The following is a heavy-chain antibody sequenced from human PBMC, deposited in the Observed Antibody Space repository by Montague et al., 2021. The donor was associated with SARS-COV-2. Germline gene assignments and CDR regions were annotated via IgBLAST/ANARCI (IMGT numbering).Heavy chain of an antibody. V-gene: IGHV4-59*01. Sequence: SETLSLTCTVSGGSISSYYRNWIRQSPGKGLEWIGYIYYSGSTKXNPSLKSRVTMLVDTSKRPMSLRLNSVTAADTAVYYCAGDRGRFWHFDLWGRGTLVTVSS. D-gene: IGHD5-12*01. CDR2: IYYSGST. CDR1: GGSISSYY. CDR3: AGDRGRFWHFDL. J-gene: IGHJ2*01.